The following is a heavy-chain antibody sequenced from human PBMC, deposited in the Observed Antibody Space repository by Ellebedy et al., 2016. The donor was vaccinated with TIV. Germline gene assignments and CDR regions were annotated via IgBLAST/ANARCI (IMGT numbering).Heavy chain of an antibody. CDR1: GYTFTGYY. Sequence: ASVKVSCKASGYTFTGYYMHWVRQAPGQGLEWMGWINPNSGGTNYAQKFQGRVTMTRDTSISTAYMELSRLRSDDTAVYYCARDVEDIVATMGYWGQGTLVTVSS. V-gene: IGHV1-2*02. CDR2: INPNSGGT. CDR3: ARDVEDIVATMGY. D-gene: IGHD5-12*01. J-gene: IGHJ4*02.